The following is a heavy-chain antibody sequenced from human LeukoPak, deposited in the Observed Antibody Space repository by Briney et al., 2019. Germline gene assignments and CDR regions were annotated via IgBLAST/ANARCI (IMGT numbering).Heavy chain of an antibody. CDR3: AKARCGSGWYPNY. Sequence: HPGGSLRLSCAASGFTFSSYAMSWVRQAPGKGLEWVSAISGSGGSTYYADSVKGRFTISRDNSKNTLYLQMNSLRAEDTAVYYCAKARCGSGWYPNYWGQGTLVTVSS. V-gene: IGHV3-23*01. D-gene: IGHD6-19*01. CDR1: GFTFSSYA. CDR2: ISGSGGST. J-gene: IGHJ4*02.